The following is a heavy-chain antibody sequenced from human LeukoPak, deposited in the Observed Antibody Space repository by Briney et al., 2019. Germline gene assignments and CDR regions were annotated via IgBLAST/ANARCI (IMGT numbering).Heavy chain of an antibody. V-gene: IGHV3-7*01. CDR3: ARDRSITTFGVVMPDAFDI. CDR1: GFTFSSYW. D-gene: IGHD3-3*01. CDR2: IKQDGSEK. Sequence: GGSLRLSCAASGFTFSSYWMSWVRQAPGKGLEWVANIKQDGSEKYYVDSVKGRFTISRDNAKNSLYLQMNSLRAEDTVVYYCARDRSITTFGVVMPDAFDIWGQGTMVTASS. J-gene: IGHJ3*02.